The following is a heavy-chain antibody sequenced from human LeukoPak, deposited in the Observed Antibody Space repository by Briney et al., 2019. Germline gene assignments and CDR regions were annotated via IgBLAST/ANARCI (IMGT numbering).Heavy chain of an antibody. CDR1: GFTFSSYS. CDR2: ISSSSSYI. D-gene: IGHD7-27*01. CDR3: ARDLFRSEAELGIPDAFDI. Sequence: GGFLRLSCAASGFTFSSYSMNWVRQAPGKGLEWVSSISSSSSYIYYADSVKGRFTISRDDAKNSLYLQMNSLRAEDTAVYYCARDLFRSEAELGIPDAFDIWGQGTMVTVSS. J-gene: IGHJ3*02. V-gene: IGHV3-21*01.